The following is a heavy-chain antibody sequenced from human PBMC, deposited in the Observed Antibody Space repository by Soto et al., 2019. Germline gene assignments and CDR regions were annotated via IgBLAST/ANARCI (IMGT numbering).Heavy chain of an antibody. CDR2: IIPIFGTA. D-gene: IGHD6-19*01. J-gene: IGHJ5*02. CDR3: ARGFGIAVAGIDWFDP. Sequence: QVQLVQSGAEVKKPGSSVKVSCKASGGTFSSYAISWVRQAPGQGLEWMGGIIPIFGTANYAQKFQGRVTITXXDXTXXADMELRSVRSEDPAVYYCARGFGIAVAGIDWFDPWGQGTLVTVSS. V-gene: IGHV1-69*05. CDR1: GGTFSSYA.